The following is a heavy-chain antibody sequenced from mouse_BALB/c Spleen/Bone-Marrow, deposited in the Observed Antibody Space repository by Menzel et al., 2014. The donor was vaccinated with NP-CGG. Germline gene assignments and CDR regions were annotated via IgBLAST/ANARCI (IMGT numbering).Heavy chain of an antibody. CDR3: ARSTGLRRGFAY. CDR1: GYTFTSYW. Sequence: VQRVESGAELAKPGASVKMSCKASGYTFTSYWMHWVKQRPGQGLEWIGYINPSTGYTEYNQKFKDKATLTADKSSSTAYMQLSSLTSEDSAVYYCARSTGLRRGFAYWGQGTLVTVSA. V-gene: IGHV1-7*01. J-gene: IGHJ3*01. D-gene: IGHD2-4*01. CDR2: INPSTGYT.